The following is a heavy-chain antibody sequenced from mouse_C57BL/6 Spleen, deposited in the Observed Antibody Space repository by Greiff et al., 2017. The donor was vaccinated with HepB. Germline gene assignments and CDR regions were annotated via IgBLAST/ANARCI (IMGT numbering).Heavy chain of an antibody. J-gene: IGHJ3*01. CDR1: GFTFSSYA. CDR2: ISDGGSYT. D-gene: IGHD2-3*01. CDR3: ASPDGYYSY. V-gene: IGHV5-4*03. Sequence: EVKLMESGGGLVKPGGSLKLSCAASGFTFSSYAISWVRQTPEKRLEWVATISDGGSYTYYPDNVKGRFTISRDNAKNNLYLQMSHLKSEDTAMYYCASPDGYYSYWGQGTLVTVSA.